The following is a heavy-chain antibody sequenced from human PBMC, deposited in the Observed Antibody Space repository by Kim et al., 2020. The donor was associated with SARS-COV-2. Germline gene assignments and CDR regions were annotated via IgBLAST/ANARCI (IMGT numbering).Heavy chain of an antibody. J-gene: IGHJ4*02. D-gene: IGHD3-10*01. CDR3: VGGRGFAH. V-gene: IGHV3-7*03. Sequence: DRREKDYVDSVKGRFTISRDNAKNSLYLQMDGLRADDTAVYYCVGGRGFAHWGQGTLVTVSS. CDR2: DRREK.